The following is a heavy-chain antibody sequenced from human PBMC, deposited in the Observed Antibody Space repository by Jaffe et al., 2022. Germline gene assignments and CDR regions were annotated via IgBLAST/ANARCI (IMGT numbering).Heavy chain of an antibody. CDR2: TRNKANSYTT. V-gene: IGHV3-72*01. CDR1: GFTFSDHY. CDR3: ARDMGYRAAAGPDPPYYYYYYYMDV. J-gene: IGHJ6*03. D-gene: IGHD6-13*01. Sequence: EVQLVESGGGLVQPGGSLRLSCAASGFTFSDHYMDWVRQAPGKGLEWVGRTRNKANSYTTEYAASVKGRFTISRDDSKNSLYLQMNSLKTEDTAVYYCARDMGYRAAAGPDPPYYYYYYYMDVWGKGTTVTVSS.